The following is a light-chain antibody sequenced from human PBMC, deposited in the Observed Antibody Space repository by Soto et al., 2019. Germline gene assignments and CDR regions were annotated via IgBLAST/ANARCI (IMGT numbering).Light chain of an antibody. V-gene: IGKV3-15*01. CDR1: QSVSNK. CDR3: QQYNNWPPT. J-gene: IGKJ1*01. Sequence: DTVMTQSPATLSVSPGERATLSCRASQSVSNKLAWYQQKPGQAPRLLIYGASSRATGVPARFSASGSGPEFTLTISSLQSEDFAVYSCQQYNNWPPTFGQGTKVEIK. CDR2: GAS.